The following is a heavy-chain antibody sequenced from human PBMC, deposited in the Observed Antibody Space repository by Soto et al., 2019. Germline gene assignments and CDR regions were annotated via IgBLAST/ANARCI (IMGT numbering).Heavy chain of an antibody. CDR3: ASPRKPYSGYDLTIQAIDY. CDR1: GFTFSSYW. D-gene: IGHD5-12*01. CDR2: IKQDGSEK. V-gene: IGHV3-7*01. Sequence: EVQLVESGGGLVQPGGSLRLSCAASGFTFSSYWMSWVRQAPGKGLEWVANIKQDGSEKYYVDSVKGRFTISRDNAKNSLYLQMNSLRAEDTAVYYCASPRKPYSGYDLTIQAIDYWGQGTLVTVSS. J-gene: IGHJ4*02.